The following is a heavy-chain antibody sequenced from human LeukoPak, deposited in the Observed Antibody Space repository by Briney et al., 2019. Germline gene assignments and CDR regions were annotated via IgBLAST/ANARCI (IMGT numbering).Heavy chain of an antibody. CDR2: FYTSGST. D-gene: IGHD2/OR15-2a*01. J-gene: IGHJ5*02. V-gene: IGHV4-4*07. Sequence: SETLSLTCTVSGGSISIYHWSWIRQPAGKGREGCGRFYTSGSTSYSPSLKSRVTISVDKSKNQFSLKLRSVTAADTAVYYCARDLDHCDSTNCHNWFDPWGQGTLVTVSS. CDR3: ARDLDHCDSTNCHNWFDP. CDR1: GGSISIYH.